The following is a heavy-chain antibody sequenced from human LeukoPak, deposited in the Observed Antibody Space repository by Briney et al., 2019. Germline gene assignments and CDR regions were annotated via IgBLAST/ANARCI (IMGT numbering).Heavy chain of an antibody. V-gene: IGHV3-30*04. CDR2: ISYDGSNK. J-gene: IGHJ6*03. Sequence: GGSLRLSCAASGINFSGYAMHWVRQAPGKGLEWVAIISYDGSNKNYADSVKGRLTISRDNSKNTLYLQMNSLRAEDTAVYYCARAREYQLPIYYYYYYMDVWGKGTTVTVSS. CDR1: GINFSGYA. D-gene: IGHD2-2*01. CDR3: ARAREYQLPIYYYYYYMDV.